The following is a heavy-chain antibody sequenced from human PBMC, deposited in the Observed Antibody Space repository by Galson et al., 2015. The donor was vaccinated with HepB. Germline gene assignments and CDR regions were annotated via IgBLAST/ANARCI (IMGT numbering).Heavy chain of an antibody. CDR1: GFTFSSYA. CDR2: ISGSGDST. V-gene: IGHV3-23*01. J-gene: IGHJ6*02. Sequence: SLRLSCADSGFTFSSYAMSWVRQAPGKGLEWVSGISGSGDSTYYADSVKGRFTISRDNSKNTLYLQMNSLRAEDTAVYYCAKVVWGRYSGYDDYYYGMDVWGQGTTVTVSS. CDR3: AKVVWGRYSGYDDYYYGMDV. D-gene: IGHD5-12*01.